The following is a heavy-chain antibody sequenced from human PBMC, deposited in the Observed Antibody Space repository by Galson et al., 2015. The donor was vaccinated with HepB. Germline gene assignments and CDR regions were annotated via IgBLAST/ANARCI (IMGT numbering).Heavy chain of an antibody. CDR2: ISYDGSRE. Sequence: SLRLSCAASGFTFSNYVMHWVRQAPGKGLEWVAVISYDGSREHYAESVKGRFSISRDNSESTPYLQMNSLRSDDTAVYYCARDSLRLLGGDTLDIWGQGTMVTVSS. D-gene: IGHD3-3*01. V-gene: IGHV3-30-3*01. CDR3: ARDSLRLLGGDTLDI. CDR1: GFTFSNYV. J-gene: IGHJ3*02.